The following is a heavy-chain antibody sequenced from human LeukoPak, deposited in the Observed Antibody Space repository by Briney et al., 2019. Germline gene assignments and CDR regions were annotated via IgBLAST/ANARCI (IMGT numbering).Heavy chain of an antibody. CDR1: GYSFTSYW. D-gene: IGHD3-16*01. J-gene: IGHJ4*02. V-gene: IGHV5-51*01. Sequence: GESLKISCKGSGYSFTSYWIGWVRQMPGKGLEWMGIIYPGDSDTRYSPSFQGQVTISADKSISTAYLQWSSLKASDTAIYYCARRPTYYDYVWGSYVDFDYWGQGTLVTVSS. CDR2: IYPGDSDT. CDR3: ARRPTYYDYVWGSYVDFDY.